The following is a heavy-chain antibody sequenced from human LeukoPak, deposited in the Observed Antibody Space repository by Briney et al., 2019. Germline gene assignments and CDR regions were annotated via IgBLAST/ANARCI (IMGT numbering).Heavy chain of an antibody. V-gene: IGHV3-23*01. D-gene: IGHD6-13*01. CDR1: GVTLSSYA. CDR3: ATDIPGIAAAGTGDFQH. CDR2: ISGSGGST. J-gene: IGHJ1*01. Sequence: GGSLRLSCAASGVTLSSYAMSWARQAPGKGLEWVSAISGSGGSTYYADSVKGRFTISRDNSKNTLYLQMNSLRAEDTAVYYCATDIPGIAAAGTGDFQHWGQGTLVTVSS.